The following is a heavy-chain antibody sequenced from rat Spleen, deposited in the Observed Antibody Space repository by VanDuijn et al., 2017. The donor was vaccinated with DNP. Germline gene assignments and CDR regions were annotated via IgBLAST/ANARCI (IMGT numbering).Heavy chain of an antibody. CDR2: ITTSGSRT. CDR3: ARHDRYSNPFDY. V-gene: IGHV5-25*01. Sequence: EVQLVEAGGGLVQPGRSLKLSCAASGFIISDYYMAWVRQAPTKGLEWVATITTSGSRTYYPDSVKGRFTISRDNAESSLYLQMNSLKSEDTATYYCARHDRYSNPFDYWGQGVLVTVSS. D-gene: IGHD1-2*01. CDR1: GFIISDYY. J-gene: IGHJ2*01.